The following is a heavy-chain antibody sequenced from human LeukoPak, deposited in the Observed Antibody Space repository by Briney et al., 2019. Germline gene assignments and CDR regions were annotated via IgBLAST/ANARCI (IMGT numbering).Heavy chain of an antibody. Sequence: PGGSLRLSCAASGFTFSDYYMSWIRQAPGKGLEWVSYISSSGSTIYYADSVKGRFTISRDNAKNSLYLQMNSLRAEDTAVYYCARDLGAMEEISNYGDYGNIWGQGTMVTVSS. V-gene: IGHV3-11*01. CDR3: ARDLGAMEEISNYGDYGNI. J-gene: IGHJ3*02. CDR1: GFTFSDYY. D-gene: IGHD4-17*01. CDR2: ISSSGSTI.